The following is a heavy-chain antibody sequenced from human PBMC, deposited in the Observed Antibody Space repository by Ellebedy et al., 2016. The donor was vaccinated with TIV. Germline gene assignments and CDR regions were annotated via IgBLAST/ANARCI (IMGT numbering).Heavy chain of an antibody. J-gene: IGHJ4*02. CDR2: FHFSGSS. CDR3: ASRSYHYWY. CDR1: GDSMNSTRHY. D-gene: IGHD3-10*01. Sequence: MPGGSLRLSCTVSGDSMNSTRHYWGWIRQPPGKGLEWIATFHFSGSSFYNPSLKNRVSTAIDTSNNHFSLRLRSVTAADTAVYFCASRSYHYWYWGQGVLVTVSS. V-gene: IGHV4-39*02.